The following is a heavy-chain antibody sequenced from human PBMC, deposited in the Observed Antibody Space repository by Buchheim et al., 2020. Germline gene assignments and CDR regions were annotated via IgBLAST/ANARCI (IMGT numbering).Heavy chain of an antibody. J-gene: IGHJ4*02. V-gene: IGHV3-30-3*01. CDR2: ISYDGSNK. Sequence: QVQLVESGGGVVQPGRSLRLSCAASGFTFSSYAMHWVRQAPGKGLEWVAVISYDGSNKYYADSVKGRFTISRDNSKNTLYLQMNSLRAEDTAVYYCARVGLRRHYFDYCGEGTL. CDR1: GFTFSSYA. CDR3: ARVGLRRHYFDY.